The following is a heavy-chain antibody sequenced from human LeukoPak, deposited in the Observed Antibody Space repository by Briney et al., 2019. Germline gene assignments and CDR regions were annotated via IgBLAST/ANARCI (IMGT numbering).Heavy chain of an antibody. CDR3: ARRSSPDYYNSGTNYLFDY. Sequence: PVGSLRLSCAVSGFTFSTYSMSWVRQCPGKGLEWVSYISSSSRTIYYADSVKGRFTISRDNAKNSVSLQMNSLRAEDTAVYNCARRSSPDYYNSGTNYLFDYWGQGTLVTVSS. V-gene: IGHV3-48*01. CDR2: ISSSSRTI. D-gene: IGHD3-10*01. CDR1: GFTFSTYS. J-gene: IGHJ4*02.